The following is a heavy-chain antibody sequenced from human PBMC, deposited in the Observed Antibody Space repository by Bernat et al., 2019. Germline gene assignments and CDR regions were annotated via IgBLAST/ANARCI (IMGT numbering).Heavy chain of an antibody. Sequence: QVQRVQAGAEVKKPGSSVKGCCKAAGGTFSSYAISWVRQAPGQGLEGMGGSSPILGTANYAQKFQGRVTITADESTSTAYMELSSLRSEDTAVYYCARETIVQGVIPPRAAPFDYWGHGSLVTVS. CDR1: GGTFSSYA. V-gene: IGHV1-69*01. CDR2: SSPILGTA. CDR3: ARETIVQGVIPPRAAPFDY. J-gene: IGHJ4*01. D-gene: IGHD3-10*01.